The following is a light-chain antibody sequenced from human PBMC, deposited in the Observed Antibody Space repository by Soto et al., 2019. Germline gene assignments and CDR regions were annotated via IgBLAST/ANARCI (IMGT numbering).Light chain of an antibody. CDR1: QSINNC. J-gene: IGKJ5*01. Sequence: QMTQSASSVSASVGDRVTITCRTSQSINNCLNWYQQKPGKAPKLLIYGASTLASGVPSRFSGSGSGTDFTFTISSLQPEDIATYYCQQYENLPITFGQGTRPEIK. CDR2: GAS. CDR3: QQYENLPIT. V-gene: IGKV1-33*01.